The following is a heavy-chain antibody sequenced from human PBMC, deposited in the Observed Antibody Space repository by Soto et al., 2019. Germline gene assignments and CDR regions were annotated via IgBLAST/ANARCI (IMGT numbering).Heavy chain of an antibody. V-gene: IGHV1-2*04. CDR1: GYTFTGYY. CDR3: ARELGRRTTGYCSSTSCYTVLAFDI. J-gene: IGHJ3*02. Sequence: GASVKVSCKASGYTFTGYYMHWVRQAPGQGLEWMGWINPNSGGTNYAQKFQGWVTMTRDTSISTAYMELRRLRSDDTAVYYCARELGRRTTGYCSSTSCYTVLAFDIWGQGTMVTVSS. D-gene: IGHD2-2*02. CDR2: INPNSGGT.